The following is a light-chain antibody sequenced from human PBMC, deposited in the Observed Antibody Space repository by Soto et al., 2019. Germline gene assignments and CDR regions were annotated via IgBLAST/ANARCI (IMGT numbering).Light chain of an antibody. Sequence: GDRVTITCRASQSISSYLNWYQQKPGKAPKLLIYAASSLQSGVPSRFSGSGSGTGFTLTISSLQPEDFATYFCQQSYNMPWTFGQGTKVDIK. V-gene: IGKV1-39*01. J-gene: IGKJ1*01. CDR1: QSISSY. CDR2: AAS. CDR3: QQSYNMPWT.